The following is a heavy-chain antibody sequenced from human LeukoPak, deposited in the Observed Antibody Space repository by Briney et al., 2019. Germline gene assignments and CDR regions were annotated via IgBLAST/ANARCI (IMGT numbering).Heavy chain of an antibody. CDR1: GYTFTSYY. D-gene: IGHD3-10*01. J-gene: IGHJ4*02. CDR2: INPSGGST. V-gene: IGHV1-46*01. Sequence: ASVKVSCKASGYTFTSYYMHWVRQAPGQGLEWMGIINPSGGSTSYAQKFQGRVTITRDTSTSTVYMELSSLRSEDTAVYYCARAQEGVRGVNRDLYYFDYWGQGTLVTVSS. CDR3: ARAQEGVRGVNRDLYYFDY.